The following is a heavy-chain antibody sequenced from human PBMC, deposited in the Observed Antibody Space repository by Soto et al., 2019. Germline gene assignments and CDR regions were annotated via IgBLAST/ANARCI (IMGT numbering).Heavy chain of an antibody. CDR1: GDSMNTNNW. D-gene: IGHD2-2*01. Sequence: SETLSLTCAVFGDSMNTNNWWSWVRQTPGKGLEWIGEIHHNGATTYSPSLKSRVTMSLDKSKYQFSLRLTSVTAADTAVYYCARTRQSCSSSRCHDVYFDYWGRGTLVTVSS. CDR3: ARTRQSCSSSRCHDVYFDY. CDR2: IHHNGAT. V-gene: IGHV4-4*02. J-gene: IGHJ4*02.